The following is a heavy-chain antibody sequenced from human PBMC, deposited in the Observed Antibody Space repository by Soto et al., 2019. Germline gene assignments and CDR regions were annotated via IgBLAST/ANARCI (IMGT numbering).Heavy chain of an antibody. D-gene: IGHD6-19*01. CDR1: GFTFSDYA. CDR2: VSHDGRNT. V-gene: IGHV3-30*18. Sequence: GGSLRLSCAVSGFTFSDYAMHWVRQAPGKGLEWVAVVSHDGRNTHYADSVKGRFTISRGSSKNTVSLEMTSLRAEDTAVYYCAKGGRQWLVTSDFNYWGQGALVTVSS. CDR3: AKGGRQWLVTSDFNY. J-gene: IGHJ4*02.